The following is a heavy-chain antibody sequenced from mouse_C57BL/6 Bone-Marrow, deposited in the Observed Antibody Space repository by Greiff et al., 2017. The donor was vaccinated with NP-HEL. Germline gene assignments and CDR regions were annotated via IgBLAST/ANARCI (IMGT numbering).Heavy chain of an antibody. D-gene: IGHD4-1*02. J-gene: IGHJ4*01. CDR2: ISSGSSTI. Sequence: DVQLVESGGGLVKPGGSLKLSCAASGFTFSDYGMHWVRQAPEKGLEWVAYISSGSSTIYYADTVKGRFTISRDNAKNTLFLQMTSLRSEDTAMYYCARTNWLYYYAMDYWGQGTSVTVSS. V-gene: IGHV5-17*01. CDR1: GFTFSDYG. CDR3: ARTNWLYYYAMDY.